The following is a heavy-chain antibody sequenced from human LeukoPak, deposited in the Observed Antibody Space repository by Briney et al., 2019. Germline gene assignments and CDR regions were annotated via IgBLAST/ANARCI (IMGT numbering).Heavy chain of an antibody. Sequence: SETLSLTRTVSGGSISSRSYYWGWIRQPPGKGLEWIGYIYYSGSTNYNPSLKSRVTISVDTSKNQFSLKLSSVTAADTAVYYCARAHDGYFDYWGQGTLVTVSS. CDR2: IYYSGST. CDR3: ARAHDGYFDY. J-gene: IGHJ4*02. CDR1: GGSISSRSYY. D-gene: IGHD3-3*01. V-gene: IGHV4-61*05.